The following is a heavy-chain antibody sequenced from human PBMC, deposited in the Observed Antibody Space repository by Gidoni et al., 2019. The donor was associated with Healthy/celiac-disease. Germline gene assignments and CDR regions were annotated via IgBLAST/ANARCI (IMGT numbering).Heavy chain of an antibody. Sequence: QVQLVESGGGVVQPGRSLRLSCAASGVTFSSYAMTWVRKAPGTALEWVAVISYDGSNKYYADSVKGRFTISRDNSKNTLYLQMNSLRAEDTAVYYCARDRIPSGSFRKYYYYYGMDVWGQGTTVTVSS. CDR3: ARDRIPSGSFRKYYYYYGMDV. V-gene: IGHV3-30*04. CDR1: GVTFSSYA. D-gene: IGHD1-26*01. J-gene: IGHJ6*02. CDR2: ISYDGSNK.